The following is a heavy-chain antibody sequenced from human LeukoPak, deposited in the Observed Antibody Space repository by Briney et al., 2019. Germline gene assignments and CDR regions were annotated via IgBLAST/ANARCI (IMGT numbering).Heavy chain of an antibody. Sequence: GGSLRLSCAASGFTFSSYAMSWVRQAPGKGLEWVSAISGSGGSTYYADSVKGRFTISRDNSKNTLYLQMNSLRAEDTAVYYCAREGPRRYSSSWYFDYWGQGTLVAVSS. CDR2: ISGSGGST. J-gene: IGHJ4*02. CDR1: GFTFSSYA. CDR3: AREGPRRYSSSWYFDY. D-gene: IGHD6-13*01. V-gene: IGHV3-23*01.